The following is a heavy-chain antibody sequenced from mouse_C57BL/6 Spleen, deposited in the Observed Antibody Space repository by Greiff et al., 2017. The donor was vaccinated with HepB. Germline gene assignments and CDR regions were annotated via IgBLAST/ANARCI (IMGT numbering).Heavy chain of an antibody. V-gene: IGHV14-4*01. Sequence: EVKLVESGAELVRPGASVKLSCTASGFNIKDDYMHWVKQRPEQGLEWIGWIDPENGDTEYASKFQGKATITADTSSNTAYLQLSSLTSEDTAVYYCTKTYYYGSSYDWFAYWGQGTLVTVSA. D-gene: IGHD1-1*01. CDR3: TKTYYYGSSYDWFAY. CDR1: GFNIKDDY. CDR2: IDPENGDT. J-gene: IGHJ3*01.